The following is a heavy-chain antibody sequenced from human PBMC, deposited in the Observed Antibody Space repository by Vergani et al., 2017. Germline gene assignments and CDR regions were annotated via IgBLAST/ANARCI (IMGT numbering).Heavy chain of an antibody. CDR3: AKDTASYYDFWSGYYRSSAFDI. CDR2: ISWNSGSI. Sequence: EVQLVESGGGLVQPGRSLRLSCAASGFTFDDYAMHWVRQAPGKGLEWVSGISWNSGSIGYADSVKGRFTISRDNAKNSLYLQMNSLRAEDTALYYCAKDTASYYDFWSGYYRSSAFDIWGQGTMVTVSS. V-gene: IGHV3-9*01. J-gene: IGHJ3*02. D-gene: IGHD3-3*01. CDR1: GFTFDDYA.